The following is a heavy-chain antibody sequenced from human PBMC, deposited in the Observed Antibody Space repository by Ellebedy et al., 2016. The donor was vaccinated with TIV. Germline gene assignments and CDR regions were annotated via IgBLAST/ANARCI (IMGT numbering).Heavy chain of an antibody. CDR2: INAGNGNT. V-gene: IGHV1-3*01. CDR3: ARAGGRSWFDP. J-gene: IGHJ5*02. D-gene: IGHD1-1*01. CDR1: GYTFTSYT. Sequence: ASVKVSCKASGYTFTSYTIHWVRHAPAQRLEWMTWINAGNGNTKYSQNFQGRVTVTRDTSATTAYMELSSLRSEDTAVYYCARAGGRSWFDPWGQGTLVTVSS.